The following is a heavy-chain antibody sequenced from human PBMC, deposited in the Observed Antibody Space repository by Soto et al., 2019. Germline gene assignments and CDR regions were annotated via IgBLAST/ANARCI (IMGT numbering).Heavy chain of an antibody. D-gene: IGHD4-4*01. CDR3: ARVASDYINSVDH. J-gene: IGHJ4*02. V-gene: IGHV3-23*01. CDR1: GFTFNAYA. CDR2: IGGSGGNR. Sequence: DVQLLESGGGLVQPGGSLRLSCAASGFTFNAYAMTWVRQAPGKGLEWVSAIGGSGGNRYYAGSVRGRFTISRDYSKDTVDLQMNSLRVEDTAVYYCARVASDYINSVDHWGQGILVSVSS.